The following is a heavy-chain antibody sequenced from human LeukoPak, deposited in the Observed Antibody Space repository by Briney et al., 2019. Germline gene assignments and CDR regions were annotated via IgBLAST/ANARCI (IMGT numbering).Heavy chain of an antibody. Sequence: SETLSLTCTVSDGSINSTSYYWGWIRQPPGKGLEWIASIYYSGSTYYNPSLESRVTISVDTSKNQFSLKLNSVTAADTAVYFCARHGGGEGGSYPFFDYWGQGTLVTVSS. CDR1: DGSINSTSYY. J-gene: IGHJ4*02. CDR2: IYYSGST. V-gene: IGHV4-39*01. D-gene: IGHD1-26*01. CDR3: ARHGGGEGGSYPFFDY.